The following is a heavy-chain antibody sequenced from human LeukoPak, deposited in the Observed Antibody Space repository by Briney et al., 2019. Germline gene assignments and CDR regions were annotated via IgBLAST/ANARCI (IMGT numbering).Heavy chain of an antibody. D-gene: IGHD3-10*01. CDR2: INHSGST. CDR1: GGSFSGYY. Sequence: SETLSLTCAVYGGSFSGYYWSWIRQPPGKGLEWIGEINHSGSTNYNPSLKSRVTISVDTSKNQFSLKLSSVTAADTAVYYCARAVTYYGSGSYYNGYNWFDPWGQGTLVTVSS. V-gene: IGHV4-34*01. J-gene: IGHJ5*02. CDR3: ARAVTYYGSGSYYNGYNWFDP.